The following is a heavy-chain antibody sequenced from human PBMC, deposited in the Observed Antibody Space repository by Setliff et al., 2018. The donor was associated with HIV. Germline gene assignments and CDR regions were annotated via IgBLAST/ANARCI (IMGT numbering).Heavy chain of an antibody. D-gene: IGHD6-19*01. J-gene: IGHJ4*02. Sequence: KPSETLSLTCAVYGGSFSGYYWSWIRQPPGKGLEWIGEVTHSGRTNYNPSLESRVTTSVDTSKKQFSLRLTSVTAADTAVYYCARGVRDNSGWSSYYFEYWGQGTLVTVSS. CDR3: ARGVRDNSGWSSYYFEY. CDR1: GGSFSGYY. V-gene: IGHV4-34*01. CDR2: VTHSGRT.